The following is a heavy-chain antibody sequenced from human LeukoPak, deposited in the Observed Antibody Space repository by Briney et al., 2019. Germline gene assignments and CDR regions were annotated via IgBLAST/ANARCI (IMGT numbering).Heavy chain of an antibody. Sequence: GGSLRLSCEVSGFTFISYAMTWVRQAPGKGLEWVSAISGSGGSTYYADSVKGRFTISRDNSKNTLYLQMNSLRAEDTAVYYCAKLFSGSYYGRLGYFDYWGQGTLVTVSS. CDR1: GFTFISYA. J-gene: IGHJ4*02. CDR3: AKLFSGSYYGRLGYFDY. CDR2: ISGSGGST. D-gene: IGHD1-26*01. V-gene: IGHV3-23*01.